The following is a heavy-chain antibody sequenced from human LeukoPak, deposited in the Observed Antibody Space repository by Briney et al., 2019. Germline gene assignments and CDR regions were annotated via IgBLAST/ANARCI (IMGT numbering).Heavy chain of an antibody. J-gene: IGHJ4*02. CDR2: IKTDGTTT. CDR1: GFTFSSFW. V-gene: IGHV3-74*01. Sequence: PGGSLRLSCVASGFTFSSFWMHWVRQAPGKGLVWVSRIKTDGTTTRYADSVKGRFTISRDNAKNTVYLQINILRDDDTALYYCVRGTNFDYWGQGALVTVSS. CDR3: VRGTNFDY.